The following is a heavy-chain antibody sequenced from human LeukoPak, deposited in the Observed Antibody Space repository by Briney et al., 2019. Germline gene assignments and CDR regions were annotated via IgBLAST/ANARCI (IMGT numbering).Heavy chain of an antibody. CDR1: GYSFTTHW. CDR3: ARGFDTGSSVNWFDP. CDR2: VYPGNSDS. Sequence: GESLKISFKGSGYSFTTHWLAWVRQRPGEGLEWMGIVYPGNSDSRYSPSFQGHVTMSADKSISTAYLQWHSLEASDTAIYFCARGFDTGSSVNWFDPWGQGTLVTVSS. J-gene: IGHJ5*02. V-gene: IGHV5-51*01. D-gene: IGHD6-13*01.